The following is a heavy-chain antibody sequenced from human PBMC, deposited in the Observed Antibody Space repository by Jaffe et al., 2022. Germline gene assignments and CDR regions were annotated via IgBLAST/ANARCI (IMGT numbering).Heavy chain of an antibody. CDR3: ARDHGELPNYGDYEAYWFDP. Sequence: QVQLVQSGAEVKKPGSSVKVSCKASGGTFSSYAISWVRQAPGQGLEWMGGIIPIFGTANYAQKFQGRVTITADESTSTAYMELSSLRSEDTAVYYCARDHGELPNYGDYEAYWFDPWGQGTLVTVSS. CDR1: GGTFSSYA. D-gene: IGHD4-17*01. J-gene: IGHJ5*02. V-gene: IGHV1-69*01. CDR2: IIPIFGTA.